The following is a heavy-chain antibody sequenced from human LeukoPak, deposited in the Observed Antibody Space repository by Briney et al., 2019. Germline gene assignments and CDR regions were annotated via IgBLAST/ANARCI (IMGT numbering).Heavy chain of an antibody. D-gene: IGHD6-19*01. CDR1: GFNLGTYA. CDR2: ISSASYNT. Sequence: GGSLRLSCAASGFNLGTYAMNWVRQAPGKGLEWVSAISSASYNTYYADSVKGRFTISRDNSRNTLYLQMSSLRAEDTAAYYSAKDFITVAENDAFDIWGQGTMVTVSS. V-gene: IGHV3-23*01. J-gene: IGHJ3*02. CDR3: AKDFITVAENDAFDI.